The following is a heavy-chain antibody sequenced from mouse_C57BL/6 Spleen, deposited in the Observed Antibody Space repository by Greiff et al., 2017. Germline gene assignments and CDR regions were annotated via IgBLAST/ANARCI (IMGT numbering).Heavy chain of an antibody. CDR1: GFTFSSYA. J-gene: IGHJ2*01. D-gene: IGHD2-3*01. V-gene: IGHV5-9-1*02. Sequence: EVKVVESGEGLVKPGGSLKLSCAASGFTFSSYAMSWVRQTPEKRLEWVAYISSGGDYIYYADTVKGRFTIARDNARNTLYLQMSSLKSEDTAMYYCTRDGRGGYFDYWGQGTTLTVSS. CDR2: ISSGGDYI. CDR3: TRDGRGGYFDY.